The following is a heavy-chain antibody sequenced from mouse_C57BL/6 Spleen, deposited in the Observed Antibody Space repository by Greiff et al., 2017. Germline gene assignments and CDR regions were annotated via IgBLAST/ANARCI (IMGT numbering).Heavy chain of an antibody. CDR1: GFSLTSYG. CDR2: IWSGGST. V-gene: IGHV2-2*01. D-gene: IGHD1-1*01. J-gene: IGHJ1*03. Sequence: VQVVESGPGLVQPSQRLSITCTVSGFSLTSYGVHWVRQSPGKGLEWLGVIWSGGSTDYNAAFISRLSIIKDNSRRQVFFKMNSLHADGADIYYCARRRYYLPYFDVWGTGTTVTVSS. CDR3: ARRRYYLPYFDV.